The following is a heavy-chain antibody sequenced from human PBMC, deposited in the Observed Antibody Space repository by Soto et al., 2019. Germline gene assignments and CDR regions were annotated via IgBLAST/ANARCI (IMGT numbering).Heavy chain of an antibody. CDR2: ISYDGSDK. J-gene: IGHJ4*02. D-gene: IGHD3-10*01. CDR1: GFPFTSYG. CDR3: VGGKYYFGY. Sequence: QVQLVESGGGVVQPGRSLRLSCAASGFPFTSYGMHCVRAGPDTGLEWVAIISYDGSDKYYADSVKGRFTISRDNSKDTLHLQMNRLRPESTALYYCVGGKYYFGYGGKGRMFIFSS. V-gene: IGHV3-30*03.